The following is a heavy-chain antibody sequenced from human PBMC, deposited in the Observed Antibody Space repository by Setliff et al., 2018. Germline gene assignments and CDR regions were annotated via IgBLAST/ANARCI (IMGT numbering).Heavy chain of an antibody. CDR1: GGSISSYY. CDR3: ARDRTFYGSGTYTRWFDY. J-gene: IGHJ4*02. D-gene: IGHD3-10*01. Sequence: SETLSLTCTVSGGSISSYYWSWIRQPPGEGLEWIGFIFYSGDTKSNPSLKSRVTMSVDTSKNQFSLRLTSVTAADTAVYYCARDRTFYGSGTYTRWFDYWGQGTLVTVSS. CDR2: IFYSGDT. V-gene: IGHV4-59*01.